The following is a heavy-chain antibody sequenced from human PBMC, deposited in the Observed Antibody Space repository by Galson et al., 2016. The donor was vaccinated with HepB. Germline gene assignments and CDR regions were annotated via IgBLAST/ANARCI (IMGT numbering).Heavy chain of an antibody. V-gene: IGHV1-18*01. CDR1: GYTFTNYG. CDR2: ISAYNGDT. D-gene: IGHD3-10*01. J-gene: IGHJ4*02. Sequence: SVKVSCKASGYTFTNYGLSWVRQAPGQGLEYMGWISAYNGDTNYEQNLQGRVTMTTDTSTSTAYMELRSLRSDDTAVYYCARGAGGYFDYWGQGTLVTVSS. CDR3: ARGAGGYFDY.